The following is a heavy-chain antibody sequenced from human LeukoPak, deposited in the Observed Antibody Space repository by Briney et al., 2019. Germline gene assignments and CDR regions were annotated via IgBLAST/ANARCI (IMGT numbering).Heavy chain of an antibody. J-gene: IGHJ5*02. CDR1: GYTFTSYG. D-gene: IGHD3-10*01. V-gene: IGHV1-2*02. CDR3: ARDHSWVRAQDP. Sequence: ASVTVSCKASGYTFTSYGISWVRQAPGQGLEWMGWINPNSGGTNYAQRFQGRVTMTRDTSISTAYMELSRLRSDDTAVYYCARDHSWVRAQDPWGQGTLVTVSS. CDR2: INPNSGGT.